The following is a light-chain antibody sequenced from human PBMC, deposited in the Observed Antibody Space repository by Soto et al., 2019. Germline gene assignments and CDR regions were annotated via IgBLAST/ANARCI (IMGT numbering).Light chain of an antibody. CDR2: DVS. J-gene: IGLJ2*01. V-gene: IGLV2-14*01. CDR1: SSDVGGYKY. Sequence: QSALTQPASVSGSPGQSITISCTGTSSDVGGYKYVSWYQQHPGKAPKLMIYDVSNRPSGVSNRFSGSKSGNTASLTISGLQAEDEADYYCSSYTSCSTLDFGGGTKLTVL. CDR3: SSYTSCSTLD.